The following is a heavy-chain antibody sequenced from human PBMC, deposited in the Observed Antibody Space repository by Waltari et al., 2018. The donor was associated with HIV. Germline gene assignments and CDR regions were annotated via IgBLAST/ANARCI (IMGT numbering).Heavy chain of an antibody. CDR3: ARGNSMLRMAELDY. D-gene: IGHD2-21*01. CDR1: GYSFRNYA. V-gene: IGHV1-18*01. J-gene: IGHJ4*02. CDR2: ISAYNRNA. Sequence: QVNLVQSGAEVKKPGASVKVSCEASGYSFRNYAINWVRQAPGQGLEWVGWISAYNRNANYAEKGQVRVTSTTDTSTNTAYMEIRSLRSDDTAVYFCARGNSMLRMAELDYWGQGTLVTVSS.